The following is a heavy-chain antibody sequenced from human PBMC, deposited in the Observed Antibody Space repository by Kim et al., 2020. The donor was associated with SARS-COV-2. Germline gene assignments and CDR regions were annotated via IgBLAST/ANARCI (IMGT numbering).Heavy chain of an antibody. CDR3: ARSPPRWGRAYYFDY. J-gene: IGHJ4*02. CDR1: GGSFSGYY. Sequence: SETLSLTCAVYGGSFSGYYWSWIRQPPGKGLEWIGEINHSGSTNYNPSLKSRVTISVDTSKNQSSLKLGAVTAADTAGYYCARSPPRWGRAYYFDYWGQGTLVTVSS. D-gene: IGHD2-21*02. CDR2: INHSGST. V-gene: IGHV4-34*01.